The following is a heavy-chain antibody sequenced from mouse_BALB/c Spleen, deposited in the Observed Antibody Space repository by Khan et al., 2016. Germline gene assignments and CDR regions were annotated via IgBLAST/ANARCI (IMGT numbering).Heavy chain of an antibody. CDR3: ARNGGWDRYFDV. Sequence: VQLQQSGAELVKPGASVKLSCTASGFNIKDTYMHWVKQRPEQGLEWIGRIDPANGNTKYDPKFQGKATIKADTSSNTAYLQLSSLTSEDTAFYYCARNGGWDRYFDVWGAGTTVTVSS. CDR1: GFNIKDTY. D-gene: IGHD4-1*01. V-gene: IGHV14-3*02. J-gene: IGHJ1*01. CDR2: IDPANGNT.